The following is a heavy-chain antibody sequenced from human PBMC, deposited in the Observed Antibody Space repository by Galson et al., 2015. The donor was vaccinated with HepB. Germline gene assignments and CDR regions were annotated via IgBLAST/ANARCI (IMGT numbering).Heavy chain of an antibody. J-gene: IGHJ3*02. CDR1: GGSISSGGYF. Sequence: TLSLTCTVSGGSISSGGYFWSWIRQHPGKGLEWIGYIYYSGSAYYNPSLKSRVTISVDTSKNQFSLKLGSVIAADTAVYYCAREGYSDSSGSDPDNAFDIWGQGTMVTVSA. CDR2: IYYSGSA. D-gene: IGHD3-22*01. CDR3: AREGYSDSSGSDPDNAFDI. V-gene: IGHV4-31*03.